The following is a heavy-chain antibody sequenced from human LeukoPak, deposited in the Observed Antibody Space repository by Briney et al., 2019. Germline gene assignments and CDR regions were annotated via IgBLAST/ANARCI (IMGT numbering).Heavy chain of an antibody. D-gene: IGHD3-22*01. CDR2: TYYRSKWYN. CDR1: GDSVSSNSAA. J-gene: IGHJ3*02. CDR3: AREYYYDSSGYYARHDAFDI. V-gene: IGHV6-1*01. Sequence: SQTLSLTCAISGDSVSSNSAAWNWIRQSPSRGLEWLGRTYYRSKWYNDYAVSVKSRITINPDTSKNQFSLQLNSVTPEDTAVYYCAREYYYDSSGYYARHDAFDIWGQGTMVTVSS.